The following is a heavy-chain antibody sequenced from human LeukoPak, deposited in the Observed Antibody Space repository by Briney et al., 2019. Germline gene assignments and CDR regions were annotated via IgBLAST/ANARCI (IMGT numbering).Heavy chain of an antibody. D-gene: IGHD1-26*01. CDR2: IYENGGTT. V-gene: IGHV3-23*01. Sequence: GGSLRLSCVGSGFTFRSHAMSGVRQAPEKGLEFVSGIYENGGTTYYADSVKGRFSISRDNSKNTLYLQMNSLRAEDTAVYYCAKDLVNGGATQDPTLDYWGQGTLVTVSS. J-gene: IGHJ4*02. CDR3: AKDLVNGGATQDPTLDY. CDR1: GFTFRSHA.